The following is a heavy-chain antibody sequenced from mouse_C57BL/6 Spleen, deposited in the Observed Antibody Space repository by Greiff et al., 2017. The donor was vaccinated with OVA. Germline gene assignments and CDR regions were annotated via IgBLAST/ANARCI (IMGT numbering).Heavy chain of an antibody. J-gene: IGHJ4*01. Sequence: VQLQQPGAELVKPGASVKMSCKASGYTFTSYWITWVKQRPGQGLEWIGDIYPGSGSTNYNEKFKSKATLTVDTSSSTAYMQLSSLTSEDSAVYYCARGGLRRAYYYAMDYWGQGTSVTVSS. V-gene: IGHV1-55*01. CDR1: GYTFTSYW. CDR3: ARGGLRRAYYYAMDY. D-gene: IGHD2-4*01. CDR2: IYPGSGST.